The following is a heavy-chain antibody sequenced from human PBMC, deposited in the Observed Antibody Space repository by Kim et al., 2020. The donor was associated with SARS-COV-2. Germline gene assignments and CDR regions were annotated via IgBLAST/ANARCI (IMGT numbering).Heavy chain of an antibody. CDR3: ARGYCTNGVCYGDWFDP. CDR2: ISSSSSYI. Sequence: GGSLRLSCAASGFTFSSYSMNWVRQAPGKGLEWVSSISSSSSYIYYADSVKGRFTISRDNAKNSLYLQMNSLRAEDTAVYYCARGYCTNGVCYGDWFDPWGQGTLVTVSS. J-gene: IGHJ5*02. V-gene: IGHV3-21*01. D-gene: IGHD2-8*01. CDR1: GFTFSSYS.